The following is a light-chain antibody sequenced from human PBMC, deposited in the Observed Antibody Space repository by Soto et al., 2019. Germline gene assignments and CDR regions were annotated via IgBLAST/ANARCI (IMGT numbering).Light chain of an antibody. CDR2: DVD. Sequence: QSALTQPASVSGSPGQSIAISCTGTSSDVGAYDFVSWYQQHPGKAPKVMIYDVDHRPSGVSDRFSGSKSGNTASLTISGLQAEDEADYFCSSYTSSRSVLFGGGTKSPS. CDR3: SSYTSSRSVL. CDR1: SSDVGAYDF. V-gene: IGLV2-14*03. J-gene: IGLJ2*01.